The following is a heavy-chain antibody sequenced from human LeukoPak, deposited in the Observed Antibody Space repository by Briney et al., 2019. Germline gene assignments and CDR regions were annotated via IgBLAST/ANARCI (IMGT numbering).Heavy chain of an antibody. D-gene: IGHD3-10*01. Sequence: GGSLRLSCAASGFTFSSYAMHWVRQAPGKGLEWVAVISYDGSNKYYADSVKGRFTISRDNSKNTLYLQMNSLRAEDTAVYYCARAPKITMVRGVIFNYFDYWGQGTLVTVSS. V-gene: IGHV3-30*04. CDR1: GFTFSSYA. CDR2: ISYDGSNK. CDR3: ARAPKITMVRGVIFNYFDY. J-gene: IGHJ4*02.